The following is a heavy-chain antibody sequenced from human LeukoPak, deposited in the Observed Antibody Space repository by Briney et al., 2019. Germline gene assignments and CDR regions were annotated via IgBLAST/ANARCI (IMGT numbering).Heavy chain of an antibody. J-gene: IGHJ3*02. Sequence: PGGSLRLSCAASGFTFSSYGMHWVRQAPGKGLEWVAFIRYDGSNKYYADSVKGRFTISRDNSKNTLYQQMNSLRAEDTAVYYCAKDPHDFWSGYYPDAFDIWGQGTMVTVSS. CDR2: IRYDGSNK. V-gene: IGHV3-30*02. CDR3: AKDPHDFWSGYYPDAFDI. D-gene: IGHD3-3*01. CDR1: GFTFSSYG.